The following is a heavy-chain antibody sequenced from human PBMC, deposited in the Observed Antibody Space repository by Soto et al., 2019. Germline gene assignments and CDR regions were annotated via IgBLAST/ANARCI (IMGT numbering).Heavy chain of an antibody. Sequence: GASVKVSCKASGYTFTSYDINWVRQATGRGLEWMGWMNPTSGNIGFAQKFQGRVTMTRNNSITTAYLELSSLGSEDTAVYYCARAKGGSYSYYYYMDVWGKGTTVTVSS. J-gene: IGHJ6*03. V-gene: IGHV1-8*01. CDR2: MNPTSGNI. CDR1: GYTFTSYD. D-gene: IGHD2-21*01. CDR3: ARAKGGSYSYYYYMDV.